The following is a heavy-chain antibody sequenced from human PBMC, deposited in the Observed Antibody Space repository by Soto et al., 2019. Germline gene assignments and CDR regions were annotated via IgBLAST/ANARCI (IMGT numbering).Heavy chain of an antibody. CDR3: ARAYYYDTSGYYDY. J-gene: IGHJ4*02. Sequence: ASVKVSCKASGYTFTSYGISWVRQAPGQGLEWMGWISAYNGNTNYAQKLQGRVTMTTDTSTSTAYMELRSLRSDDTAVYYCARAYYYDTSGYYDYWGQGTLVTVSS. D-gene: IGHD3-22*01. V-gene: IGHV1-18*01. CDR2: ISAYNGNT. CDR1: GYTFTSYG.